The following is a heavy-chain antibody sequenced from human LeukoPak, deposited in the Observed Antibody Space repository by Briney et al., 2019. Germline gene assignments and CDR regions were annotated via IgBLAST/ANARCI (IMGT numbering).Heavy chain of an antibody. V-gene: IGHV4-34*01. CDR1: GGSFSDYY. CDR2: INDSGST. D-gene: IGHD2-15*01. J-gene: IGHJ4*02. CDR3: ASGLPYYCSGGSCLDY. Sequence: PSETLSLTCAVYGGSFSDYYWSWIRQPPGKGLEWIGEINDSGSTNYNPSLKSRVTISVDTSKNQFSLKLSSVTAADTAVYYCASGLPYYCSGGSCLDYWGQGTLVTVSS.